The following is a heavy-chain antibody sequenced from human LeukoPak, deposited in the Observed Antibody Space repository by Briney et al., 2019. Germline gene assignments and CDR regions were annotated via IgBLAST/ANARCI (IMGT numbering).Heavy chain of an antibody. D-gene: IGHD2-2*01. CDR1: GGSIGGTSDY. J-gene: IGHJ3*02. V-gene: IGHV4-39*01. CDR3: ARRLYQLSRYAFDI. CDR2: IFYSGST. Sequence: PSETLSLTCTVSGGSIGGTSDYWGWLRQPPGKGLEWIGNIFYSGSTYYNPSLKSRVSISVDTSNNQFSLNLTSVTAADTAVYYCARRLYQLSRYAFDIWGQGTMVTVSS.